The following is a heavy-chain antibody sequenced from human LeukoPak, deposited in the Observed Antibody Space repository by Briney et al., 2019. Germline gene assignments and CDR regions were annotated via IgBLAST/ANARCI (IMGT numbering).Heavy chain of an antibody. CDR1: GFTFSNYW. V-gene: IGHV3-7*01. CDR3: ARDRGWLTFDY. CDR2: IKEDGSEK. D-gene: IGHD5-24*01. Sequence: GGSLRLSCAAFGFTFSNYWISWVRQAPGKGLEWVANIKEDGSEKYYVDSVKGRFTISRDNAKNSLYLQMNSLRAEDTAVYYCARDRGWLTFDYWGQGTLVTVST. J-gene: IGHJ4*02.